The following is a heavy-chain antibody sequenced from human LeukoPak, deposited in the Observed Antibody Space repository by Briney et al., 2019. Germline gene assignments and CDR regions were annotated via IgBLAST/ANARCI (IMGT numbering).Heavy chain of an antibody. V-gene: IGHV3-9*01. CDR1: GFTFDDYA. D-gene: IGHD3-10*01. J-gene: IGHJ4*02. CDR3: ANLYYYDSGSSRPLGY. CDR2: ISWNSGSI. Sequence: GGSLRLSCVTSGFTFDDYAMHWVRQAPGKGLEWVSGISWNSGSIGYADSVKGRFTISRDNAKNSLYLQMNSLRAEDTALYYCANLYYYDSGSSRPLGYWGQGTLVTVSS.